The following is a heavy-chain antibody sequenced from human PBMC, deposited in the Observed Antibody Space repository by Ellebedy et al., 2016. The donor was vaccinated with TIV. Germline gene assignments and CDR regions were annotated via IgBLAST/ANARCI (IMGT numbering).Heavy chain of an antibody. D-gene: IGHD2-21*02. V-gene: IGHV4-39*01. CDR1: GGSVSSTRYY. Sequence: MPSETLSLTCSVSGGSVSSTRYYWAWIRQPPGKGLEYIGSVYYSGSPYYHPSFKSRVTLSADTSKNQFSLKLRTVTAADTAVYYCARTDPWQPIDDWGQGILVSVSS. CDR3: ARTDPWQPIDD. CDR2: VYYSGSP. J-gene: IGHJ4*02.